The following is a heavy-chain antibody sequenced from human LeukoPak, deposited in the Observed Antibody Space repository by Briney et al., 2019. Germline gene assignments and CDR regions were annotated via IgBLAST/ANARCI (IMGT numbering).Heavy chain of an antibody. V-gene: IGHV3-48*01. D-gene: IGHD5-18*01. CDR1: GFTFSSYS. J-gene: IGHJ3*02. CDR2: ISSSSSTI. Sequence: GGSLRLSRAASGFTFSSYSMNWVRQAPGKGLEWVSYISSSSSTIYYADSVKGRFTISRDNSKNTLYLQMNSLRAEDTAVYYCAKDDTAMIKGAFDIWGQGTMVTVSS. CDR3: AKDDTAMIKGAFDI.